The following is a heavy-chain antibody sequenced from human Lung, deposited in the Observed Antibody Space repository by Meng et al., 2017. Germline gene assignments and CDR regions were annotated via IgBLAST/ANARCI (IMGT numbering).Heavy chain of an antibody. D-gene: IGHD4-11*01. CDR3: ARGPTTMAHDFDY. CDR1: GGSFSDYY. J-gene: IGHJ4*02. CDR2: INHSGST. Sequence: QVQLHEWGAGLVKSSETLSLTCVVSGGSFSDYYWSWIRQPPGKGLEWIGEINHSGSTNYNPSLESRATISVDTSQNNLSLKLSSVTAADSAVYYCARGPTTMAHDFDYWGQGTLVTVSS. V-gene: IGHV4-34*01.